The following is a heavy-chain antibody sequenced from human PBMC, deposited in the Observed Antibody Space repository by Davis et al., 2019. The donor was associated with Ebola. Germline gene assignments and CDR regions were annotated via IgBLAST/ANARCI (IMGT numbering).Heavy chain of an antibody. J-gene: IGHJ6*04. CDR3: ANGGDIVVVVAATAVDYYGMDV. D-gene: IGHD2-15*01. CDR2: ISSSSYI. Sequence: GGSLRLSCAASGFTFSSYSMNWVRQAPGKGLEWVSSISSSSYIYYADSVKGRFTISRDNSKNTLYLQMNSLRAEDTAVYYCANGGDIVVVVAATAVDYYGMDVWGKGTTVTVSS. V-gene: IGHV3-21*01. CDR1: GFTFSSYS.